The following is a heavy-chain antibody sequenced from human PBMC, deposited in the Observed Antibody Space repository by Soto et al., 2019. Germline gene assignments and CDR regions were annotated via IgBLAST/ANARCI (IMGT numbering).Heavy chain of an antibody. D-gene: IGHD6-19*01. V-gene: IGHV3-23*05. J-gene: IGHJ3*02. CDR2: MCNNLDYR. CDR1: GFTFKDYG. Sequence: EVQLLESGGGWVQPGGSLRLSCEASGFTFKDYGINWVRQAPGKGLEWVSTMCNNLDYRYYADSVRGRFNVSRDNSKMTLYLHMSNLRAEDTAIYYCVKFRTAVTVRKSDALDIWGPGTMVTVSS. CDR3: VKFRTAVTVRKSDALDI.